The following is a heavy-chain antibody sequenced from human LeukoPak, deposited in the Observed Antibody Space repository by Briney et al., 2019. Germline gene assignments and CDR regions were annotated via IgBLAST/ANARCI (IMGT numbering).Heavy chain of an antibody. Sequence: GGSLRLSCAASGFTFNSYAMSWVRQAPGKGLEWVSGVDGSGTTTYSADFLKGRFTISRDNSKNTLYLQMNSLRAEDTAVYYCAKDRGTYPGDGMDVWGQGTTVTVSS. V-gene: IGHV3-23*01. CDR1: GFTFNSYA. J-gene: IGHJ6*02. CDR2: VDGSGTTT. CDR3: AKDRGTYPGDGMDV. D-gene: IGHD2-8*02.